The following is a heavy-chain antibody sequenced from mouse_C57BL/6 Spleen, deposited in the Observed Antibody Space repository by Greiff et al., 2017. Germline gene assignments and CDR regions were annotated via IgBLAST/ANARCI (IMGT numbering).Heavy chain of an antibody. Sequence: EVHLVESGGGLVQPKGSLKLSCAASGFSFNTYTMNWVRQAPGKGLEWVARIRSKSNNYATYYADSVKDRFTISRDDSESMLYLQMNNLKTEDTAMYYCVRLDYDYDGGFAYWGQGTLVTVSA. CDR3: VRLDYDYDGGFAY. V-gene: IGHV10-1*01. D-gene: IGHD2-4*01. CDR1: GFSFNTYT. J-gene: IGHJ3*01. CDR2: IRSKSNNYAT.